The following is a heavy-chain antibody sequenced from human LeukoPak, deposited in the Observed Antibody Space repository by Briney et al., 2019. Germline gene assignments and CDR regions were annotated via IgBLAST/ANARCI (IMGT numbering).Heavy chain of an antibody. CDR2: ISHSGGA. V-gene: IGHV4-34*01. Sequence: SETLSLTCAVYGASLSSYYWTWVRQPPGKGLEWIGEISHSGGANYSPSLKSRVTISPDTSKNQFSLWLTSVSAADAAVYYCAKEDGTLWGSGSLDVYYFVYWGQGTLVSVSS. D-gene: IGHD3-10*01. CDR1: GASLSSYY. CDR3: AKEDGTLWGSGSLDVYYFVY. J-gene: IGHJ4*02.